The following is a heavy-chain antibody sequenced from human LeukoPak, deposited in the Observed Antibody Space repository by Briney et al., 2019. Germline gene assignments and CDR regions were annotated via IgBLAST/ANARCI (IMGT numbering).Heavy chain of an antibody. Sequence: PGGSLILSCAASGFAFSRYWMHWVRKPPGKGLVWVSRINSDGSSSTHADSVKGRFTISRDNAKNMLYLQLNSLRAEDTAVYYCARESAIVRVPFDNWGQGTLVTVSS. CDR3: ARESAIVRVPFDN. D-gene: IGHD1-26*01. CDR1: GFAFSRYW. V-gene: IGHV3-74*03. J-gene: IGHJ4*02. CDR2: INSDGSSS.